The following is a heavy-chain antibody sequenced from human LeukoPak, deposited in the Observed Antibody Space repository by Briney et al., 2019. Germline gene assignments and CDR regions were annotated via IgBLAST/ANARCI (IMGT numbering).Heavy chain of an antibody. CDR2: IIPIFGTA. J-gene: IGHJ5*02. V-gene: IGHV1-69*06. CDR3: ARDAATTVPYNWFDP. Sequence: WASVKVSCKASGGTFSSYAISWVRQAPGQGLEWMGGIIPIFGTANYAQKFQGRVTITADKPTSTAYMELSSLRSENTAVYYCARDAATTVPYNWFDPWGQGTLVTVSS. CDR1: GGTFSSYA. D-gene: IGHD4-17*01.